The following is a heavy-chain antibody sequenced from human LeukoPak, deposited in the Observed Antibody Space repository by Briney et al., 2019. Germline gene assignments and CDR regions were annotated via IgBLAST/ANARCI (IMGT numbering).Heavy chain of an antibody. J-gene: IGHJ4*02. CDR1: GGSISSSSYY. CDR2: NYYSGST. D-gene: IGHD3-3*01. V-gene: IGHV4-39*01. CDR3: ARLRPICGY. Sequence: SETLSLTCTVSGGSISSSSYYWGWIRQPPGKGLEWIGSNYYSGSTYYNPSLKSRVTISVDTSKNRFCLKLSSVSASETAVYYCARLRPICGYWGQGTVVTVSS.